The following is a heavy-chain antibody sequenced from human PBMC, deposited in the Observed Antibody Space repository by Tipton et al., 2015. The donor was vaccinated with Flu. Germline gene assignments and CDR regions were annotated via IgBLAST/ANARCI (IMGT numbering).Heavy chain of an antibody. CDR3: ARDIAVAGRDAFDI. Sequence: TLSLTCAVSGYSISSGYYWGWIRQPPGKGLEWIGSIYHSGSTYYNPSLKSRVTISVDTSKNQFSLKLSSVTAADTAVYYCARDIAVAGRDAFDIWGQGTMVTVSS. CDR2: IYHSGST. D-gene: IGHD6-19*01. J-gene: IGHJ3*02. CDR1: GYSISSGYY. V-gene: IGHV4-38-2*02.